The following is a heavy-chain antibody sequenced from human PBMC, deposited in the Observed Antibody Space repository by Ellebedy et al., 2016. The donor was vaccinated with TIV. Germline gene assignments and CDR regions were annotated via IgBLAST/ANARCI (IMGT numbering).Heavy chain of an antibody. CDR2: INPSGGST. V-gene: IGHV1-46*01. CDR1: GYTFTSYY. Sequence: ASVKVSXXASGYTFTSYYMHWVRQAPGQGLEWMGIINPSGGSTSYAQKFQGRVTMTRNTSISTAYMELSSLRSEDTAVYYCATLEGEYSSGWYPSDYWGQGTLVTVSS. CDR3: ATLEGEYSSGWYPSDY. J-gene: IGHJ4*02. D-gene: IGHD6-19*01.